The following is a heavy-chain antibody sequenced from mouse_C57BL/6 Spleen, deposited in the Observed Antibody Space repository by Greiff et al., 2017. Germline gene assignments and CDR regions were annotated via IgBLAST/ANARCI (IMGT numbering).Heavy chain of an antibody. D-gene: IGHD1-1*01. CDR1: GYTFTSYW. CDR2: INPSNGGT. J-gene: IGHJ4*01. CDR3: ARDAYGGSPYYYAMDY. V-gene: IGHV1-53*01. Sequence: QVQLQQPGTELVKPGASVKLSCKASGYTFTSYWMHWVKQRPGQGLEWIGNINPSNGGTNYNEKFKSKATLTVDKSSSTAYMQLSSLTSEDSAVYYCARDAYGGSPYYYAMDYWGQGTSVTVSS.